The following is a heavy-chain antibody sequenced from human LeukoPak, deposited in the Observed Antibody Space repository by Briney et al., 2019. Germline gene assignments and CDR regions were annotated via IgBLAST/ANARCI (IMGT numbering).Heavy chain of an antibody. CDR2: ISSSSSDI. V-gene: IGHV3-48*02. D-gene: IGHD4-11*01. CDR1: GFSFSTYS. CDR3: ARDVTDYSGPNDY. Sequence: QPGGSLRLSFAASGFSFSTYSMSWVRQTPGKGLEWISFISSSSSDIYYADSVKGRFTISRDNAKNSLYLQMNSLRDEDTAVYFCARDVTDYSGPNDYWGQGTLVTVSS. J-gene: IGHJ4*02.